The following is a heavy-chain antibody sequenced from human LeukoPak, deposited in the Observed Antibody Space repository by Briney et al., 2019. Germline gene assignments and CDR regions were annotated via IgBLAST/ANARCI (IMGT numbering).Heavy chain of an antibody. J-gene: IGHJ5*02. Sequence: GGSLRLSCAASGFTFSSYAMSWVRQAPGKGLEWVAVIWYDGSNKYYADSVKGRFTISRDNSKNTLYLQMNSLRAEDTAVYYCARRTRVAVAGTGVVTGNWFDPWGQGTLVTVSS. CDR2: IWYDGSNK. V-gene: IGHV3-33*08. CDR1: GFTFSSYA. D-gene: IGHD6-19*01. CDR3: ARRTRVAVAGTGVVTGNWFDP.